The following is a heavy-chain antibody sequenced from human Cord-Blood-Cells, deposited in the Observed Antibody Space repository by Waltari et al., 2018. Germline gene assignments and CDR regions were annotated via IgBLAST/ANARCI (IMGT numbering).Heavy chain of an antibody. J-gene: IGHJ3*02. D-gene: IGHD3-3*01. V-gene: IGHV2-5*02. CDR3: AHRSITIFGVVSDAVDI. CDR2: IYWDDDK. Sequence: QITLKESGPTLAKPTQTLTLTCTFSGFSLSTSGVGVGWIRQPPGKALEWLALIYWDDDKRYSPSLKSRRTITKDTSKNQVVLTMTNMDPVDTATDYCAHRSITIFGVVSDAVDIWGQGTMVTVSS. CDR1: GFSLSTSGVG.